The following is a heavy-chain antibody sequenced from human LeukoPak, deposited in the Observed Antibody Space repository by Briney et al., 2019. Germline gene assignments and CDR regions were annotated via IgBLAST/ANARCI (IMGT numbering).Heavy chain of an antibody. V-gene: IGHV3-30*02. Sequence: GGSLTLSCAASGCTFSSYGMHWVRQPPAKGLGRVAFMRYYESKKYYADSVKGRFTISRDNSKNTLYLQMNSLRAEDTAVYYCAKFTVVDTEIDYWGQGTLVTVSS. CDR1: GCTFSSYG. CDR2: MRYYESKK. CDR3: AKFTVVDTEIDY. J-gene: IGHJ4*02. D-gene: IGHD5-18*01.